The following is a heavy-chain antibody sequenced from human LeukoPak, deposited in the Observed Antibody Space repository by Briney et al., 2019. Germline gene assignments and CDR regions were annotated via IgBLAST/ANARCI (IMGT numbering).Heavy chain of an antibody. J-gene: IGHJ4*02. D-gene: IGHD3-16*02. CDR1: GGSISSYY. V-gene: IGHV4-59*01. Sequence: TSETLSLTCTVSGGSISSYYWSWIRQPPGKGLEWIGYIYYSGSTNYNPSLKSRVTISVDTSKKQLSPKLSSVTAADTAVYSCARYVWGSYPTFEDYWGQGTLVTVSS. CDR2: IYYSGST. CDR3: ARYVWGSYPTFEDY.